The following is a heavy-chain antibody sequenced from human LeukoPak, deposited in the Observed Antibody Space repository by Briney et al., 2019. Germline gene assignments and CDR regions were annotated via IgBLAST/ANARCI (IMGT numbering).Heavy chain of an antibody. J-gene: IGHJ4*02. CDR1: GYTFTGYY. Sequence: ASVKVSCKASGYTFTGYYMHWVRQAPGQGLEWMGWINPNSGGTNYAQKFQGWVTMTRDTSISTAYMELSSLRSEDTAVYYCATQSLLSYDSSGYGWGYWGQGTLVTVSS. V-gene: IGHV1-2*04. CDR2: INPNSGGT. CDR3: ATQSLLSYDSSGYGWGY. D-gene: IGHD3-22*01.